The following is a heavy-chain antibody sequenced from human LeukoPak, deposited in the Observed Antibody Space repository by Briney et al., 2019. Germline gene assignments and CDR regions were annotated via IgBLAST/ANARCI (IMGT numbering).Heavy chain of an antibody. CDR3: ARQAATAYDYFDY. D-gene: IGHD1-1*01. Sequence: GESLKISCKGSGYTFNTYWIGWVRQMPGKGLEWMGIIYPGDSDTRYSPSFQGQVTISADKSISTAYLQWSSLQASDTAMYYCARQAATAYDYFDYWGQGTLVTVSS. V-gene: IGHV5-51*01. J-gene: IGHJ4*02. CDR1: GYTFNTYW. CDR2: IYPGDSDT.